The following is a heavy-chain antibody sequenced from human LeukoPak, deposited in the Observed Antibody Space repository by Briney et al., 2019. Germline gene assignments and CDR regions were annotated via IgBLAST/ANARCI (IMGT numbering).Heavy chain of an antibody. CDR3: ARGVAGSGSTPKY. CDR2: IYYNGKT. J-gene: IGHJ4*02. Sequence: SETLSLTCTVSGGSISSYYWIWIRQPPGKGLEWVGFIYYNGKTNYDPSLKSRVTISEDSSKSQSSLRLTSVTAADTAVYYCARGVAGSGSTPKYWGQGTLVTVSS. V-gene: IGHV4-59*01. D-gene: IGHD1-26*01. CDR1: GGSISSYY.